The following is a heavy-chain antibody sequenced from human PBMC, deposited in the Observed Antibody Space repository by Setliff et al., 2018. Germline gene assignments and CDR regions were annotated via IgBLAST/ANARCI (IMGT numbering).Heavy chain of an antibody. V-gene: IGHV1-18*01. CDR1: GYTFTNYG. CDR2: INNYNTNT. Sequence: SVKVSCKASGYTFTNYGITWVRQAPGQGLEWMGWINNYNTNTKYAQKLQGRVTMTTDTDTSTAYMELRSLRSDDTAVYYCARINFYVSSGYYYAPDYWGQGTLVTVSS. J-gene: IGHJ4*02. CDR3: ARINFYVSSGYYYAPDY. D-gene: IGHD3-22*01.